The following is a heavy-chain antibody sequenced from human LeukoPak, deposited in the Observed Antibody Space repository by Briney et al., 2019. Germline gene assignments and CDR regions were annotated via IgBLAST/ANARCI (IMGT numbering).Heavy chain of an antibody. CDR2: IIPIFGTA. CDR3: ARGMKLRFLEWLFDY. D-gene: IGHD3-3*01. J-gene: IGHJ4*02. Sequence: SVKVSCKASGGTFSSYAISWVRQAPGQGLEWMGGIIPIFGTANYAQKFQGRVTITTDESTSTAYMELSSLRSEDTAVYYCARGMKLRFLEWLFDYWGQGTLVTVSS. CDR1: GGTFSSYA. V-gene: IGHV1-69*05.